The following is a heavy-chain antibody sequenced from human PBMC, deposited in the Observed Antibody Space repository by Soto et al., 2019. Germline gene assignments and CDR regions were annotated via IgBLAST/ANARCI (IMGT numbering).Heavy chain of an antibody. CDR2: ISTYNGEA. D-gene: IGHD6-6*01. CDR3: VREGPRHYYYLGMDV. CDR1: GYSFSTSG. J-gene: IGHJ6*02. Sequence: QAQLEQSGAEAKKHGASLKVYCKSSGYSFSTSGISWVRQAPGKGLDWMGWISTYNGEANYGQRFQGQVTLTTVTSTMTTFMALRSLRFDDTTEYYCVREGPRHYYYLGMDVWGPGTMVTGAS. V-gene: IGHV1-18*01.